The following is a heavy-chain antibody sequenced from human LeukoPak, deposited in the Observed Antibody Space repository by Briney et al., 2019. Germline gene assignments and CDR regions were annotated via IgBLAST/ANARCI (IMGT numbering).Heavy chain of an antibody. Sequence: ASLKVSCKTSGYTFTGSYLHWVRQVPGKGLEWMGWTNPSTGGTKSAQQFEGRVTMTRDTSNTTGYLELRSLRLDDTATYYCARGGAFCSITTCHEFDHWGQETLVIVSS. J-gene: IGHJ4*02. CDR3: ARGGAFCSITTCHEFDH. D-gene: IGHD2-2*01. CDR2: TNPSTGGT. V-gene: IGHV1-2*02. CDR1: GYTFTGSY.